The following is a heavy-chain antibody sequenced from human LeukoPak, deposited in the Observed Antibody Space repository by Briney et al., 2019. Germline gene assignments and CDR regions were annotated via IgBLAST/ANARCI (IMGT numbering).Heavy chain of an antibody. CDR3: ARDPTVYEGGAFDI. CDR2: INPNSGFT. Sequence: ASVKVSCKASGYPFTGYYLHWVRQDPGQGLEWMGWINPNSGFTNYAQKFQGRVTMTRDTSISTAYMELSRLRSDDTAVYYCARDPTVYEGGAFDISGQGTMVTVSS. CDR1: GYPFTGYY. J-gene: IGHJ3*02. D-gene: IGHD1-14*01. V-gene: IGHV1-2*02.